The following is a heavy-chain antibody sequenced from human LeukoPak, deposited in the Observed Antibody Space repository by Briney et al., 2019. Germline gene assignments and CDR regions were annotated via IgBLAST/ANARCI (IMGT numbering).Heavy chain of an antibody. D-gene: IGHD3-3*01. J-gene: IGHJ4*02. V-gene: IGHV1-69*13. CDR3: ARDITGGLDY. CDR2: IIPIFGTA. Sequence: SVKVSCKASGGTFSSYAISWVRQAPGQGLEWMGGIIPIFGTANYAQEFQGRATITADESTNTAYMELSSLRSEDTAVYYCARDITGGLDYWGQGTLVTVSS. CDR1: GGTFSSYA.